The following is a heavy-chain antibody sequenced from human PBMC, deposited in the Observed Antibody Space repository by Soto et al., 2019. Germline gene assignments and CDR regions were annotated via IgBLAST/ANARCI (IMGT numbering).Heavy chain of an antibody. CDR1: GGSISSGGYS. CDR3: ARAIGWFGELLGGYYFDY. CDR2: IYHSGST. V-gene: IGHV4-30-2*01. J-gene: IGHJ4*02. Sequence: QLQLQESGSGLVKPSQTLSLTCAVSGGSISSGGYSWSWIRQPPGKGLEWIGYIYHSGSTYYNPPLKSRVTISVDRSKNQFSLKLSSVTAADTAVYYCARAIGWFGELLGGYYFDYWGQGTLVTVSS. D-gene: IGHD3-10*01.